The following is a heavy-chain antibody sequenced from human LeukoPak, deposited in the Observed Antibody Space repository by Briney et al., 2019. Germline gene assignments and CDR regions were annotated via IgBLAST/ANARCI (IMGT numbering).Heavy chain of an antibody. J-gene: IGHJ5*02. CDR1: GFTFSSYA. V-gene: IGHV3-23*01. CDR3: ARVVSYDSSGPLDL. D-gene: IGHD3-22*01. Sequence: PGGSLRLSCAASGFTFSSYAMSWVRQAPGKGLEWVSDISGSGGSTYYADSVKGRFTISRHNSKNTLYLQMNSLRAEDTAVYYCARVVSYDSSGPLDLWGQGTLVTVSS. CDR2: ISGSGGST.